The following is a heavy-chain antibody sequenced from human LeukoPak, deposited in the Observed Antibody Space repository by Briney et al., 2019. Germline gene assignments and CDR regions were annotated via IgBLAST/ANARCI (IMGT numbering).Heavy chain of an antibody. CDR1: GYPFTKYG. CDR2: ISVYDGNT. V-gene: IGHV1-18*01. Sequence: ASVRVSFKTSGYPFTKYGISWVRQAPGQGPEWMGWISVYDGNTNYAQKLQDRLTLTTDTSTDTAHMELRSLRSDDTAVYYCVRARGDRSGYYRYWGQGTLVTVSS. CDR3: VRARGDRSGYYRY. D-gene: IGHD3-22*01. J-gene: IGHJ4*02.